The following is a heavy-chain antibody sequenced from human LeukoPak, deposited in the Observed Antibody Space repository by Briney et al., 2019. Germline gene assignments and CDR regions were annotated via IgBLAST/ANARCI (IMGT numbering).Heavy chain of an antibody. V-gene: IGHV1-18*01. J-gene: IGHJ3*02. Sequence: ASLKVSCKASGYTFTTYGISWVRQAPGQGLEWMGWISANNGNTNYAQKFQGRVTMTTDTSTSTAFMELRSLRSDDTAVYYCARGGTAVIAPYAFDIWGQGTMVTVSS. CDR2: ISANNGNT. CDR1: GYTFTTYG. D-gene: IGHD4-23*01. CDR3: ARGGTAVIAPYAFDI.